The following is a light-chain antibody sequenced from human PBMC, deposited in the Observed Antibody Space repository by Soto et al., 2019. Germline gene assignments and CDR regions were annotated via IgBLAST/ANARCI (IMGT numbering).Light chain of an antibody. CDR3: QQYYSFPST. CDR2: AAS. J-gene: IGKJ4*01. CDR1: QGISSY. V-gene: IGKV1-9*01. Sequence: DIQMTQSPSSLSASVGDRVTITCRASQGISSYLAWYQQKPGKAPELLIYAASTLQSGVPSRFSCSGSGTDFTLTISCLQSEDFETYYCQQYYSFPSTFGGGTKVDI.